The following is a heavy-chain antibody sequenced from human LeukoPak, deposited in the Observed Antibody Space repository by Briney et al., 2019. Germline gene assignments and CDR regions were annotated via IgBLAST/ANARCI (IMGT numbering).Heavy chain of an antibody. J-gene: IGHJ4*02. Sequence: GGSLRLSCAASGFTFSSYGMHWVRQAPGKGLEWVAVISYDGSNKYYADSVKGRFTISRDNSKNTLYLQMNSLKAEDTAVYYCAKPMVRGVIMSYYFDYWGQGTLVTVSS. D-gene: IGHD3-10*01. CDR2: ISYDGSNK. V-gene: IGHV3-30*18. CDR1: GFTFSSYG. CDR3: AKPMVRGVIMSYYFDY.